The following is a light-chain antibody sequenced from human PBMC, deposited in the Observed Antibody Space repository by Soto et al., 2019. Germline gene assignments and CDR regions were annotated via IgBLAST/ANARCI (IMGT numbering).Light chain of an antibody. Sequence: QTVLTQPACVTGSPGQSITISCTRSSTDVGGYNYVSWYQQHPGKAPKVMIYEVSNRPSGVSNRFSGSKSGNTASLTISGLQAEDEADYYCSSYTSSSTYVFGTGTKVTVL. V-gene: IGLV2-14*01. CDR1: STDVGGYNY. CDR3: SSYTSSSTYV. CDR2: EVS. J-gene: IGLJ1*01.